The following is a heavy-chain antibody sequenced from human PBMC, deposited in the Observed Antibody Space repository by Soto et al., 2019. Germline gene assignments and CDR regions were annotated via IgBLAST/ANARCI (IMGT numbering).Heavy chain of an antibody. D-gene: IGHD1-1*01. J-gene: IGHJ5*02. CDR1: GFTFSSYA. Sequence: GGSLRLSCAASGFTFSSYAMSWVRQAPGKGLEWVSAISGSGGSTYYADSVKGRFTISRDNSKNTLYLQMNSLRAEDTAVYYCAKDGLPRNKKPNNWFDPWGQGTLVTVSS. CDR2: ISGSGGST. V-gene: IGHV3-23*01. CDR3: AKDGLPRNKKPNNWFDP.